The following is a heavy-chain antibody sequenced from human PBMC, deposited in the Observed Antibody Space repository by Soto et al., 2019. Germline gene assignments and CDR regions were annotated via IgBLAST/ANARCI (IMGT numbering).Heavy chain of an antibody. V-gene: IGHV3-23*01. D-gene: IGHD4-17*01. CDR1: RFSFSNYA. J-gene: IGHJ3*02. CDR2: ITGSGGGT. CDR3: STDPNGDYIGAFDN. Sequence: EVQLLESGGRLVPPGGSLRLSCAGSRFSFSNYAMTWARQAPGEGLEWGSSITGSGGGTTYADSVKGRFTISRDNSKNILYLQMDSLRADDTAVYYCSTDPNGDYIGAFDNWGQGTMVTVSS.